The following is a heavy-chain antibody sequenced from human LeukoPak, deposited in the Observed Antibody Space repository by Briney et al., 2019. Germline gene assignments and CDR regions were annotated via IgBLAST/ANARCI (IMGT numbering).Heavy chain of an antibody. J-gene: IGHJ4*02. CDR2: IWYDGSNK. D-gene: IGHD4-23*01. CDR1: GFTFSSYG. CDR3: ARDPRGNGGYVL. Sequence: GGSLRLSCAASGFTFSSYGMHWVRQAPGKGLEWVAVIWYDGSNKYYADSVKGRFTISRDNSKNTLYLQMNSLRAEDTAVYYCARDPRGNGGYVLWGQGTLVTVSS. V-gene: IGHV3-33*01.